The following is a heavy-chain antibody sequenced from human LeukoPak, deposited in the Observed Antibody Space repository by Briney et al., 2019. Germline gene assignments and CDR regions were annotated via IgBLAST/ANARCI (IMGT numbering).Heavy chain of an antibody. CDR2: VYYGGSA. J-gene: IGHJ2*01. CDR1: GGSIISGRYY. D-gene: IGHD1-26*01. V-gene: IGHV4-39*02. Sequence: SETLSLTCNVSGGSIISGRYYWVWIRQPPGKGLEWIGSVYYGGSAYYNPSLKSRVTISVDTSKNPFSLKLNSVTAADTSVYYCVRSNSGSSRFWYFGLWGRGALVPVSS. CDR3: VRSNSGSSRFWYFGL.